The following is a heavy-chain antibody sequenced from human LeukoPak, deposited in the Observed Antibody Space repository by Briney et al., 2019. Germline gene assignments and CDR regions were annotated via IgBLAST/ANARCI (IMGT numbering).Heavy chain of an antibody. D-gene: IGHD2-15*01. J-gene: IGHJ4*02. CDR1: GFTFSGYG. Sequence: PGGSLRLSCAASGFTFSGYGMHWVRQAPGKGLEWVAVISYDGSNKYYADSVKGRFTISRDNSKNTLYLQMNSLRAEDTAVYYCAKGDIVVGGYDYWGQGTLVTVSS. CDR3: AKGDIVVGGYDY. CDR2: ISYDGSNK. V-gene: IGHV3-30*18.